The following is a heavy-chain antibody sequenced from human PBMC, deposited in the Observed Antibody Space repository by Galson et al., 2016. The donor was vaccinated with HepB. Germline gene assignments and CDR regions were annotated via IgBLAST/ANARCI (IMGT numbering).Heavy chain of an antibody. CDR3: ARDVRGYSGYGIYWYFDL. V-gene: IGHV3-48*02. D-gene: IGHD5-12*01. CDR1: GFTFSSYS. CDR2: ISSSSSTI. J-gene: IGHJ2*01. Sequence: SLRLSCAASGFTFSSYSMNWVRQAPGKGLEWVSYISSSSSTIFYADSVKGRFTIPRDNAKNSLYLQMNSLRDEDTAVYYCARDVRGYSGYGIYWYFDLWGRGTLVTVSS.